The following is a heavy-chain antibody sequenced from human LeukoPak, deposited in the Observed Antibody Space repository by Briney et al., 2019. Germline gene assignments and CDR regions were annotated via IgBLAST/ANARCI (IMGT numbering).Heavy chain of an antibody. CDR1: GFTFSSYS. J-gene: IGHJ4*02. CDR3: ARVGDTAMVFDY. CDR2: ISSSSSYI. Sequence: GGSLRLSCAASGFTFSSYSMNLVRQAPGKGLEWVSSISSSSSYIYYADSVKGRFTISRDNAKNSLYLQMNSLRAEDTAVYYCARVGDTAMVFDYWGQGTLVTVSS. D-gene: IGHD5-18*01. V-gene: IGHV3-21*01.